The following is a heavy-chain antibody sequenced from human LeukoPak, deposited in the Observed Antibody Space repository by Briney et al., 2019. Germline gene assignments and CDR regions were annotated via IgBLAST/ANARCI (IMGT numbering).Heavy chain of an antibody. CDR3: TRDGSPGDILTGFCPIEY. J-gene: IGHJ4*02. V-gene: IGHV3-48*03. Sequence: PGGSLRLTCAASGFTFSSYEMNWVRQAPGKGLEWVAYITSSGGNVYYADSVKGRFTISRDNAKNSLYLQMNSLRAEDTAIYYCTRDGSPGDILTGFCPIEYWGQGALVTVSS. CDR1: GFTFSSYE. CDR2: ITSSGGNV. D-gene: IGHD3-9*01.